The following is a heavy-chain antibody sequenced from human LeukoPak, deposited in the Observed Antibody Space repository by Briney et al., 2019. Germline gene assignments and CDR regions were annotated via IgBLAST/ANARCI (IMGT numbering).Heavy chain of an antibody. J-gene: IGHJ2*01. V-gene: IGHV3-23*01. CDR1: GFTFRSYA. D-gene: IGHD6-6*01. CDR3: AKDPGEQLAPLGWYFEF. CDR2: ISGSGSRT. Sequence: PGGSLRLSCAASGFTFRSYAMSWVRQAPGKGLEWVSAISGSGSRTYYADSVKGRFTISRDNSKSTLYLQMNSLRADDTAVYYCAKDPGEQLAPLGWYFEFWGRGTLVTVSS.